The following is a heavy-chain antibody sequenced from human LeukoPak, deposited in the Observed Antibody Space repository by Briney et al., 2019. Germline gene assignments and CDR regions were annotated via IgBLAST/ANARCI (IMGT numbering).Heavy chain of an antibody. D-gene: IGHD2-2*02. V-gene: IGHV1-69*13. CDR1: GGTFSSYA. Sequence: EASVKVSCKASGGTFSSYAISWVRQAPGQGLEWMGGFIPIFGTANYAQKFQGRVTITADESTSTAYMELSSLRSEDTAVYYCAREALDEIVVVPAAIMGNWFDPWGQGTLVTVSS. J-gene: IGHJ5*02. CDR3: AREALDEIVVVPAAIMGNWFDP. CDR2: FIPIFGTA.